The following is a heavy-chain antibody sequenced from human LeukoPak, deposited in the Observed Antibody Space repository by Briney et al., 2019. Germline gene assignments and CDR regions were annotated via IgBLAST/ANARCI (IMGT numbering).Heavy chain of an antibody. V-gene: IGHV1-69*10. CDR2: IIPILGTV. CDR3: GRVGGRAYCDGDCYSYYHYFYGMDV. J-gene: IGHJ6*02. CDR1: GGTFSSYA. Sequence: SVKVSCKASGGTFSSYAISWVRQAPGQGLEWMGGIIPILGTVNYAQNFQGRVTITADKSTNTAYMELSSLRSEDTAVYYCGRVGGRAYCDGDCYSYYHYFYGMDVWGQGTTVTVSS. D-gene: IGHD2-21*02.